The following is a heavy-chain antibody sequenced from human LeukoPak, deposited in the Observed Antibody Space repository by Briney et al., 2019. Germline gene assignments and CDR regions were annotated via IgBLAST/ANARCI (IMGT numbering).Heavy chain of an antibody. CDR2: IRNDGGSK. J-gene: IGHJ4*02. CDR3: ARGYSYGDMPGY. V-gene: IGHV3-30*02. Sequence: GGSLRLSCAASGFTFSSYGMHWVRQAPGKGLEWVTFIRNDGGSKYYTDSVKGRFTISRDNSKNTVYLQMNSLRVEDSAMYYCARGYSYGDMPGYWGQGTLVTVSS. CDR1: GFTFSSYG. D-gene: IGHD5-18*01.